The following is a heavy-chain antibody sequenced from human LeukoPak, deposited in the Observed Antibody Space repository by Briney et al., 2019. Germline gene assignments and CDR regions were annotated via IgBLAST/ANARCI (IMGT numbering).Heavy chain of an antibody. Sequence: SETLSLTCTVSGGSISSGGYYWSWIRPHPGKGLEWIGYIYCSGSTYYHPSLKSRVTISVDTSKNQFSLKLSSVTAADTAVYYCARTPNFYCSGGSCYSGGLSPISFPWRQGTLVTVSS. CDR3: ARTPNFYCSGGSCYSGGLSPISFP. CDR2: IYCSGST. J-gene: IGHJ5*02. D-gene: IGHD2-15*01. CDR1: GGSISSGGYY. V-gene: IGHV4-31*03.